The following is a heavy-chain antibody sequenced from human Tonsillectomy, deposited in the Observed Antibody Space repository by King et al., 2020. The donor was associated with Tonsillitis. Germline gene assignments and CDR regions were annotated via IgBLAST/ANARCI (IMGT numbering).Heavy chain of an antibody. V-gene: IGHV4-39*01. Sequence: QLQESGPGLVKPSETLSLTCTVSGGSISSSSYYWGWIRQPPGKGLAWIGSIYYSGSTYYNPSIKSRVTMSVDTSKNQFSLKLSSVTAADTAVYYCARHESGFIVVVVAAIGYFDYWGQGTLVTVSS. CDR1: GGSISSSSYY. J-gene: IGHJ4*02. CDR2: IYYSGST. CDR3: ARHESGFIVVVVAAIGYFDY. D-gene: IGHD2-15*01.